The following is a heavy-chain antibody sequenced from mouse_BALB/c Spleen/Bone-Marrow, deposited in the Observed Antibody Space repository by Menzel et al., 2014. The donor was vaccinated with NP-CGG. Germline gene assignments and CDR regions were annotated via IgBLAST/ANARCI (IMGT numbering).Heavy chain of an antibody. V-gene: IGHV14-3*02. Sequence: VQLQQSGAELVKPGASVKLSCTASGFNIKDTYMHWVKQRPEQGLEWIGRIDPANGNTKYDPKFQGKATITADTSSNTAYLQLSCLTSEDTAVYYCATTDSSGVFAYWGQGTLVTVPA. CDR2: IDPANGNT. D-gene: IGHD3-2*01. CDR3: ATTDSSGVFAY. CDR1: GFNIKDTY. J-gene: IGHJ3*01.